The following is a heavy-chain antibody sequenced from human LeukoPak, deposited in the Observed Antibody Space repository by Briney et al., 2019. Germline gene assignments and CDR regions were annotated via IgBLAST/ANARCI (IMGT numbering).Heavy chain of an antibody. Sequence: ASVKVSCKASGYTFTNYGLSWVRQAPGQGLEWMGWISGFDGHTNYAQNLQGRVTMTTDTSTRTAYMELRSLRSDDTAVYYCARDLCGGDCYTNFDIWGQGTMVTVSS. CDR2: ISGFDGHT. CDR1: GYTFTNYG. CDR3: ARDLCGGDCYTNFDI. D-gene: IGHD2-21*02. V-gene: IGHV1-18*01. J-gene: IGHJ3*02.